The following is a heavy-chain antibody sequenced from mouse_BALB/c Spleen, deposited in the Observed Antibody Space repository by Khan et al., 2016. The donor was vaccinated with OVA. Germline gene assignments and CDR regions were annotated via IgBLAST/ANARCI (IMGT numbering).Heavy chain of an antibody. CDR2: ISDGGIYT. J-gene: IGHJ3*01. Sequence: EVELVESGGGLVKPGGSLKLSCAASGFTFSDYYMYWVRQTPEKRLEWVATISDGGIYTYSPDSVKGRFTISRDAAKNTRYLQMNSLKSEDTAMYYCARGFDGDPFAYWGQGTLVTVSA. V-gene: IGHV5-4*02. D-gene: IGHD2-13*01. CDR1: GFTFSDYY. CDR3: ARGFDGDPFAY.